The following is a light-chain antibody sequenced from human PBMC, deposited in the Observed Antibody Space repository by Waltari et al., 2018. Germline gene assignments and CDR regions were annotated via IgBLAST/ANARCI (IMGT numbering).Light chain of an antibody. CDR1: GSNIGAGHD. V-gene: IGLV1-40*01. CDR3: QSYDTSLSVV. CDR2: GSS. J-gene: IGLJ3*02. Sequence: QSVLTQPPSVPGAPGPRVTIPCTGSGSNIGAGHDAHWYQQLPRAAPKLLIYGSSTRPLGVPDRFFGSTSGTSASLAITGLQAEDEADYYCQSYDTSLSVVFGGGTKLTVL.